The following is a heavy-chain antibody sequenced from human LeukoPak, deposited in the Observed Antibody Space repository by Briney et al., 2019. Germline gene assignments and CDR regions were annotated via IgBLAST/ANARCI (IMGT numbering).Heavy chain of an antibody. Sequence: GGSLRLSCAASGFTFSSFGMHWVRQAPGKGLEWVAVIWSDGNNKYYADSVKGRFTISRDNSKNTLYLQMNSLRSEDTAVYYCARDLKVPGEDYYYYGMDVWGQGTTVTVSS. CDR1: GFTFSSFG. J-gene: IGHJ6*02. D-gene: IGHD4-17*01. V-gene: IGHV3-33*01. CDR2: IWSDGNNK. CDR3: ARDLKVPGEDYYYYGMDV.